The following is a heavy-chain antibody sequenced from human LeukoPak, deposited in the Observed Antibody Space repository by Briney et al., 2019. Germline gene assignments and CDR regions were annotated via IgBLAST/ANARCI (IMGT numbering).Heavy chain of an antibody. D-gene: IGHD7-27*01. J-gene: IGHJ3*01. CDR1: GGSFSGYY. V-gene: IGHV4-34*01. Sequence: PSETLSLTCAVYGGSFSGYYWSWIRQPPGKGLEWIGEINHSGSTNYNPSLKSRVTISVDTSKNQFSLKLSSVTAADTAVYYCARSPGHDAFDFWGQGTMVTVSS. CDR2: INHSGST. CDR3: ARSPGHDAFDF.